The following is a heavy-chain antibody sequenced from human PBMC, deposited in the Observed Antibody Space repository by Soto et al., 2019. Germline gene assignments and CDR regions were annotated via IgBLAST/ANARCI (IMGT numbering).Heavy chain of an antibody. CDR3: VRDYLFTGFDP. Sequence: SETLSLTCTVSGGSISNYCWTLVRQTPGKGLEWIVYVYYSGSTNYNPSLESRVTISIDASKNQFSLKMKSVTAADTAVYYCVRDYLFTGFDPWGQGALVTVSS. CDR1: GGSISNYC. D-gene: IGHD1-1*01. V-gene: IGHV4-59*01. CDR2: VYYSGST. J-gene: IGHJ5*02.